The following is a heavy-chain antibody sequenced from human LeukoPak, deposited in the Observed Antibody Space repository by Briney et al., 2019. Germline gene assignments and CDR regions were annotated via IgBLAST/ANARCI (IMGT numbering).Heavy chain of an antibody. CDR3: ARVYYSSSYDYWYFDL. V-gene: IGHV4-39*07. D-gene: IGHD6-13*01. J-gene: IGHJ2*01. CDR1: GDSISSSSYH. CDR2: FFYRGNT. Sequence: PSETLSLTCTVSGDSISSSSYHWGWIRQPPGKGLEWIGSFFYRGNTYYSPSLKSRVTISVDTSKNQFSLKLSSVTAADTAVYYCARVYYSSSYDYWYFDLWGRGTLVTVSS.